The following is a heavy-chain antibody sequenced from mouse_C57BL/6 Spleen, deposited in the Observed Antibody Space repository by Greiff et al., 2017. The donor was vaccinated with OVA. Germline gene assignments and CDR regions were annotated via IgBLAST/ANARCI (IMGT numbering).Heavy chain of an antibody. V-gene: IGHV1-50*01. CDR3: ARWERPTGFDY. CDR1: GYTFTSYW. D-gene: IGHD1-2*01. CDR2: IDPSDSYT. J-gene: IGHJ2*01. Sequence: QVQLQQPGAELVKPGASVKLSCKASGYTFTSYWMQWVKQRPGQGLEWIGEIDPSDSYTNYNQKFKGKATLTVDTSSSTAYMQLSSLTSEDSAVYYCARWERPTGFDYWGQGTTLTVSS.